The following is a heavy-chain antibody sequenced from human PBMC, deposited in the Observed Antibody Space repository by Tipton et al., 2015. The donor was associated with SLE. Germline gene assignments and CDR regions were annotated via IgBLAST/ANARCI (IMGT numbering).Heavy chain of an antibody. J-gene: IGHJ6*03. Sequence: TLSLTCTISGGSITSDDYYWSWIRQPAGKGLEWIGRIYTSGSTNYNPSLKSRVTISADTSNNQFSLKVNSVIAADTAVYYCARGGGCSSTSCYRGHQRYYSHYMDVWGKGTTVTVSS. D-gene: IGHD2-2*01. V-gene: IGHV4-61*02. CDR1: GGSITSDDYY. CDR3: ARGGGCSSTSCYRGHQRYYSHYMDV. CDR2: IYTSGST.